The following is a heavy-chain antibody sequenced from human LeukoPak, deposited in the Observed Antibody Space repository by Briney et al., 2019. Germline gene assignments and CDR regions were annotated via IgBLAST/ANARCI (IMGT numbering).Heavy chain of an antibody. D-gene: IGHD1-1*01. CDR3: ARARAGDNWNWFDP. V-gene: IGHV3-7*01. J-gene: IGHJ5*02. CDR1: GFTFSSYW. Sequence: PGGSLRLSCVASGFTFSSYWMSWVRRAPGKGLEWVANIKQDGSEKYYVDSVKGRFTISRDNAKNSLYLQMNSLRAEDAAVYYCARARAGDNWNWFDPWGQGTQVTVSS. CDR2: IKQDGSEK.